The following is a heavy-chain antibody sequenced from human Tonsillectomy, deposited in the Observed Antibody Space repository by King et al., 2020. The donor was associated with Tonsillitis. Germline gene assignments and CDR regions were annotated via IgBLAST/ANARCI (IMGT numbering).Heavy chain of an antibody. J-gene: IGHJ2*01. CDR2: IIPIFGTP. CDR1: GGTFSSFG. D-gene: IGHD2-15*01. V-gene: IGHV1-69*12. Sequence: QLVQSGAEVKKPGSSVKVSCKASGGTFSSFGISWVRQAPGQGLEWMGGIIPIFGTPNYARKFQGRVTISADESTSTAHMELSSLTSEDTAVYYCALGYCTGGSCYPDWYFDLWGRGTQVTVSS. CDR3: ALGYCTGGSCYPDWYFDL.